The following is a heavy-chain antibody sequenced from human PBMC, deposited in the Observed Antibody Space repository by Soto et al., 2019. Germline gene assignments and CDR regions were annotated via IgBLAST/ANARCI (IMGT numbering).Heavy chain of an antibody. D-gene: IGHD3-16*01. V-gene: IGHV1-2*02. CDR3: ARQGEPYISPRDSFGMDV. CDR1: GYSFINYY. J-gene: IGHJ6*02. CDR2: INPHSGDT. Sequence: QVQLVQSGDELKKPGASVKVSCKSSGYSFINYYIHWVRQAPGQGLEWMGWINPHSGDTDYAKKFQGRVTMTRDTSISTVFMELNRLTSDDTALYWCARQGEPYISPRDSFGMDVWGQGTSVTVSS.